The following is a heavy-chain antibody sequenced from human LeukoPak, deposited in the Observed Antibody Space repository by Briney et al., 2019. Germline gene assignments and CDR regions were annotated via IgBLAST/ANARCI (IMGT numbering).Heavy chain of an antibody. Sequence: SETLSLTCTVSGGFITIYYWSWIRRPPGKGREYIAPLYYSRRHNYTLSLESRVTISVHTSKPQFPLNLSSVPAADTAVYYCAKSFYYDGLDPWGQGTLVTVSS. CDR2: LYYSRRH. CDR1: GGFITIYY. J-gene: IGHJ5*02. V-gene: IGHV4-59*08. D-gene: IGHD3-22*01. CDR3: AKSFYYDGLDP.